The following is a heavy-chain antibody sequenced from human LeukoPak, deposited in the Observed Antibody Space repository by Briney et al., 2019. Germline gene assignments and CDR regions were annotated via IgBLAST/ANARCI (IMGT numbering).Heavy chain of an antibody. CDR2: IIPIFGTA. V-gene: IGHV1-69*05. CDR3: ARRVLRFLEDDAFDI. J-gene: IGHJ3*02. CDR1: GGTFSSYA. D-gene: IGHD3-3*01. Sequence: SVKVSCKASGGTFSSYAISWVRQAPGQGLEWMGGIIPIFGTANYAQKFQGRVTITTDEYTSTAYMELSSLRSEDTAVYYCARRVLRFLEDDAFDIWGQGTMVTVSS.